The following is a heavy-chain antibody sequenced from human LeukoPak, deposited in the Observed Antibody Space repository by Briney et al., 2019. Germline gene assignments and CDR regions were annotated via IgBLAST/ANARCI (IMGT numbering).Heavy chain of an antibody. CDR3: ARDRSYGDQNFDY. Sequence: GASVKVSCKASGYTFTSYDINWVRQATGQGLEWIGGIIPIFITPKYAQNFQGRVTITADESTSTSYMELSGLRSEDTAIYYCARDRSYGDQNFDYWGQGTLVTVSS. V-gene: IGHV1-69*13. D-gene: IGHD5-18*01. CDR2: IIPIFITP. CDR1: GYTFTSYD. J-gene: IGHJ4*02.